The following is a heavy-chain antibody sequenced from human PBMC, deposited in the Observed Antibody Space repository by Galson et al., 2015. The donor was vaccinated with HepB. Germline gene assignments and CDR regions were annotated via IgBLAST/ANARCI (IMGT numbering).Heavy chain of an antibody. V-gene: IGHV3-64D*06. CDR2: ISSNGGST. CDR1: GFTFSSYA. Sequence: SLRLSCAASGFTFSSYAMHWVRQAPGKGLEYVSAISSNGGSTYYADSVKGRFTISRDNSKNTLYLQMSSLRAEDTAVYYCVKDLKVAQRPYFDYWGQGTLVTVSS. CDR3: VKDLKVAQRPYFDY. D-gene: IGHD2-15*01. J-gene: IGHJ4*02.